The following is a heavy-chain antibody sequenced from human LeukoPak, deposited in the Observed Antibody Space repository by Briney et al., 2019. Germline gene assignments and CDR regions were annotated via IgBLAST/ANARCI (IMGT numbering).Heavy chain of an antibody. CDR3: TTDGIVVPDAFDI. CDR2: IKSKTDGGTT. V-gene: IGHV3-15*01. J-gene: IGHJ3*02. D-gene: IGHD2-15*01. CDR1: GFTFSNAW. Sequence: GGSLRLSCAASGFTFSNAWMSWVRQAPGKGLEWVGRIKSKTDGGTTDYAAPVKGRFTISRDDSKNTLYLQMNSLKTEDTAVYYCTTDGIVVPDAFDIWGQGTMVTVSS.